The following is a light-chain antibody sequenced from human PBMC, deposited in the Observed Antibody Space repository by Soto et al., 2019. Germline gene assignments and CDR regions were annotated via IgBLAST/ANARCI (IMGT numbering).Light chain of an antibody. Sequence: EIVLTQSPATQSMSPGGRATLSCRASQSVSSYLAWYQQKPGQAPRLLIYDASNRATGIPARFSGSGSGTDFTLTISSLEPEDFAVYYCQQRSNFGQGTRLEIK. CDR3: QQRSN. CDR2: DAS. V-gene: IGKV3-11*01. CDR1: QSVSSY. J-gene: IGKJ5*01.